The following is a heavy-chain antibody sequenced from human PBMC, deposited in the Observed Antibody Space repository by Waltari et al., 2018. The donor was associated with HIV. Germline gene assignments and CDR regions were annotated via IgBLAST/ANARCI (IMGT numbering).Heavy chain of an antibody. CDR2: INGRHGGT. CDR1: GYTFTGYS. Sequence: QVQLVQSGAEVKRPGASVTISCRASGYTFTGYSMHWVLQVPGQSLAWMGWINGRHGGTKYSQKLQGRLTITRDTAANTAYMDLTSLTYEDTAVYYCARDYCSDSNCYDSFDYWGQGTLITVSS. CDR3: ARDYCSDSNCYDSFDY. V-gene: IGHV1-3*01. D-gene: IGHD3-22*01. J-gene: IGHJ4*02.